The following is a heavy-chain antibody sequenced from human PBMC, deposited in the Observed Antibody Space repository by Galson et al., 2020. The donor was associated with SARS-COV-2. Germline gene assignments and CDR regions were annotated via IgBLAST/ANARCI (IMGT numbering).Heavy chain of an antibody. Sequence: TGGSLRLSCAASGFTFSRFEMNWVRQGPGKGLEWVSYISSSGSAIYYADSVRGRFTISRDNAKNSLFLQMNSLRAEDTAVYYCAREVNYGDYGMDVWGQGTTVTVSS. D-gene: IGHD4-17*01. CDR2: ISSSGSAI. J-gene: IGHJ6*02. V-gene: IGHV3-48*03. CDR1: GFTFSRFE. CDR3: AREVNYGDYGMDV.